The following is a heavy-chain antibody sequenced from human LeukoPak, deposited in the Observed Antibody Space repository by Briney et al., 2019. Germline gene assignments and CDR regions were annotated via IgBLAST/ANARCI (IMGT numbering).Heavy chain of an antibody. Sequence: GGSLRLSCAASGFTFSSYWMHWVRQAPGKGLVWVSRINSDGSSTSYADSVKGRFTISRDNAKNTLYLQMNSLRAEDTAVYYCARGLVYYYDSSGYYPLRYWGQGTLVTVSS. D-gene: IGHD3-22*01. CDR1: GFTFSSYW. CDR2: INSDGSST. J-gene: IGHJ4*02. V-gene: IGHV3-74*01. CDR3: ARGLVYYYDSSGYYPLRY.